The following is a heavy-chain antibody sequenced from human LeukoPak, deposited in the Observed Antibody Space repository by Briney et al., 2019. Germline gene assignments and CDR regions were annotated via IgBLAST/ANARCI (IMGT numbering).Heavy chain of an antibody. Sequence: GGSLRLSCAASGFTFSSHWMSWFRQAPGKGLEWVANIKQDGSEKYNVDSVKGRFTISRDNAKNSLYLQTSSLRGEDTAVYYCARDSGRRGESESGYYESWGQGTLVTVYS. CDR2: IKQDGSEK. CDR1: GFTFSSHW. V-gene: IGHV3-7*01. CDR3: ARDSGRRGESESGYYES. D-gene: IGHD3-3*01. J-gene: IGHJ4*02.